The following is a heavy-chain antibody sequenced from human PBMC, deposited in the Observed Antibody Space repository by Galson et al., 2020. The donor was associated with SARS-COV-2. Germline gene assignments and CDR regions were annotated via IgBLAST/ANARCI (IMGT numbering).Heavy chain of an antibody. Sequence: SVKVSCKASGGTFSSYAISWVRQAPGQGLEWMGGIIPIFGTANYAQKFQGRVTITADESTSTAYMELSSLRSEDTAVYYCARDREVDTAMGAWYFDRWGRGTLVTVSS. CDR2: IIPIFGTA. V-gene: IGHV1-69*13. CDR1: GGTFSSYA. J-gene: IGHJ2*01. CDR3: ARDREVDTAMGAWYFDR. D-gene: IGHD5-18*01.